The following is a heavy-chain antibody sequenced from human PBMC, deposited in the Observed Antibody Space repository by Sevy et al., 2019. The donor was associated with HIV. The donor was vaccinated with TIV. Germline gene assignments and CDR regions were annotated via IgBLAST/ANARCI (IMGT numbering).Heavy chain of an antibody. CDR2: IRQDGNEI. CDR1: GFTFDNYW. CDR3: ARDLGWLLKYFDL. D-gene: IGHD5-12*01. V-gene: IGHV3-7*01. Sequence: GGSLRLSCVASGFTFDNYWMQWVRQAPGKGLEWVANIRQDGNEIYYVDSVKGRFTISRDNAKNSLFLQMNSLRAEDTAVYYCARDLGWLLKYFDLWGRGTLVTVSS. J-gene: IGHJ2*01.